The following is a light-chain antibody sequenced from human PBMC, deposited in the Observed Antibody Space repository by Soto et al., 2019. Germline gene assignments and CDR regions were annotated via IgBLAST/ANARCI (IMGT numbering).Light chain of an antibody. CDR1: QDITNY. V-gene: IGKV1-33*01. J-gene: IGKJ1*01. CDR3: LQYHSDWT. Sequence: DVQMTQSPSSLSASVGDGVTITCQASQDITNYLNWYQQKPGKSPKLLIFDAANLEAGVPSRFSGSGSGTHFTFTISSLQPEDFATYHCLQYHSDWTFGQGTKVDI. CDR2: DAA.